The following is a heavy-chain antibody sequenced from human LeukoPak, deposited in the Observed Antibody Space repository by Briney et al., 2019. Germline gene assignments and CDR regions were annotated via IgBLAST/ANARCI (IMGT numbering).Heavy chain of an antibody. D-gene: IGHD5-18*01. J-gene: IGHJ3*02. V-gene: IGHV4-59*01. Sequence: SATLSLTCAVSGASINSFYWSWIRQPPGKGMELIGYLSHSGYTTYNPSLKSRVTMSVDTSKNYLSLKLTSMTAADTALDCCSRSGYSYGADAFDIWGQGTMVSVSS. CDR1: GASINSFY. CDR2: LSHSGYT. CDR3: SRSGYSYGADAFDI.